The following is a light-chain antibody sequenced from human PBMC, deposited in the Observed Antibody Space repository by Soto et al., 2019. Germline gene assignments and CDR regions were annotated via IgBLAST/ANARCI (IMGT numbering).Light chain of an antibody. Sequence: DIQMTQSPSTLSASVGDRVTITCRASQNINSWLAWYQQKPGKAPKLLIYKASSLESGVPSRFSGSGSGTEFTLTISSLQPDDFATYYCQQYNSYTGTFGQGTKV. CDR1: QNINSW. J-gene: IGKJ1*01. CDR3: QQYNSYTGT. CDR2: KAS. V-gene: IGKV1-5*03.